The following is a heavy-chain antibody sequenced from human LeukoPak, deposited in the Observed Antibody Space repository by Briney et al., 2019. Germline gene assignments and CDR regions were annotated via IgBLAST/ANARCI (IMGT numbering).Heavy chain of an antibody. CDR2: INPNSGGT. CDR1: GGTFISYG. D-gene: IGHD2-15*01. Sequence: GSSVKVSCKASGGTFISYGFSWVRRAPGQGLEWMGRINPNSGGTNYAQKFQGRVTMTRDTSISTAYMELSRLRSDDTAVYYCARGYCSGGSCYSVENWFDPWGQGTLVTVSS. CDR3: ARGYCSGGSCYSVENWFDP. J-gene: IGHJ5*02. V-gene: IGHV1-2*06.